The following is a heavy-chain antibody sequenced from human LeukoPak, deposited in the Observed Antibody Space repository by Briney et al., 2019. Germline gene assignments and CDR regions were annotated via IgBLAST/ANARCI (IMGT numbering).Heavy chain of an antibody. D-gene: IGHD1-26*01. V-gene: IGHV3-23*01. CDR3: ARDSSGSYSIDY. Sequence: GGSLRLSCAASGFTFSSYAMSWVRQAPGKGLEWVSAISGSGGSTYYADSVKGRFTISRDNSKNTLYLQMNSLRAEDTAVYYCARDSSGSYSIDYWGQGTLVTVSS. J-gene: IGHJ4*02. CDR2: ISGSGGST. CDR1: GFTFSSYA.